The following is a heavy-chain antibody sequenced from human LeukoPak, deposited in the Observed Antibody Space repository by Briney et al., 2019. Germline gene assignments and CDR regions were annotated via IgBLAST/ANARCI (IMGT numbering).Heavy chain of an antibody. CDR1: GDSISSAYY. D-gene: IGHD3-10*02. CDR3: ARGLLFSGVADY. Sequence: SSETLSLTCTVSGDSISSAYYWGWIRQPPGKGLEWIGSIYHSGSTYYNPSLNSRVTISVDTSKNQFSLRLSSVTAADTAVYYCARGLLFSGVADYWGQGTLVTVSS. CDR2: IYHSGST. J-gene: IGHJ4*02. V-gene: IGHV4-38-2*02.